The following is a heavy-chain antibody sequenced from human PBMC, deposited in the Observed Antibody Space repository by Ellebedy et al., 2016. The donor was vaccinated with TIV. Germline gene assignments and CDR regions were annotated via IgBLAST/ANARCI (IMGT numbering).Heavy chain of an antibody. Sequence: GESLKISCAAPGFTVSSNYMRWVRQAPGKGLEWASILYSGGNTYYADSVKGRFTISRDNSKNTMYLQMNSLRAEDTAVYYCAKEYDSRGYGAYFDLWGQGTLVTVSS. J-gene: IGHJ4*02. V-gene: IGHV3-66*02. D-gene: IGHD3-22*01. CDR1: GFTVSSNY. CDR3: AKEYDSRGYGAYFDL. CDR2: LYSGGNT.